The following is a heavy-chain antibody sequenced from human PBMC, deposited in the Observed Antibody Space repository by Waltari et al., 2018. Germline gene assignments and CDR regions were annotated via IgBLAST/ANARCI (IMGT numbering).Heavy chain of an antibody. V-gene: IGHV4-34*01. D-gene: IGHD3-22*01. CDR1: GGSFSGYY. J-gene: IGHJ4*02. CDR2: INHSGST. CDR3: AAMIPYYFDY. Sequence: QVQLQQWGAGLLKPSETLSLTCAVYGGSFSGYYWSWIRQPPGKGLEWIGEINHSGSTNYNPSLKSRVTISVDTSKNQFSLKLSSVTAADTAVYYCAAMIPYYFDYWGQGTLVTVSS.